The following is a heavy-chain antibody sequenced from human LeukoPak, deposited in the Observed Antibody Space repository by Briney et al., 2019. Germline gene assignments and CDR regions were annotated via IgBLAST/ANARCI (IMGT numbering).Heavy chain of an antibody. J-gene: IGHJ4*02. CDR2: ISSSSSYI. CDR3: GKALRTGMFRGVIDY. V-gene: IGHV3-21*01. Sequence: GGSLRLSCAASGFTFSSYSMNWVRQAPGKGLEWVSSISSSSSYIYYADSVKGRFTISRDNAKNSLYLQMNSLRAEDTALYYCGKALRTGMFRGVIDYWGQGTPVTVSS. CDR1: GFTFSSYS. D-gene: IGHD3-10*01.